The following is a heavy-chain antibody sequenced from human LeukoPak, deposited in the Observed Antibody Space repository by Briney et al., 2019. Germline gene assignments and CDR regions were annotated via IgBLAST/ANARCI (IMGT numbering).Heavy chain of an antibody. CDR1: GFTFSTYS. J-gene: IGHJ6*02. D-gene: IGHD3-10*01. CDR2: ISSNSRTI. Sequence: PGGSLRLSCAASGFTFSTYSMNWVRQAPGKGLEWISYISSNSRTIYYAGSVKGRLIVSRDNAKNSLDLHMNTLRAEDTAVYYCARGRGNYFYGMDVWGQGTTVTVSS. V-gene: IGHV3-48*01. CDR3: ARGRGNYFYGMDV.